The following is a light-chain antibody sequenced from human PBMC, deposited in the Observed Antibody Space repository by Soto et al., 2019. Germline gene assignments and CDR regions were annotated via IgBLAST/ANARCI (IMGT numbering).Light chain of an antibody. CDR3: QQYDDLPRT. J-gene: IGKJ3*01. CDR2: DAS. V-gene: IGKV1-33*01. CDR1: QDISKS. Sequence: DIQMTQSPSSLSASVGDRVAITCQASQDISKSLPWYQQRPGKAPKLLIYDASTLEIGVPSRFSGSGSGTDFTFTISSLQPEDIAIYYCQQYDDLPRTFGPGTKVDIK.